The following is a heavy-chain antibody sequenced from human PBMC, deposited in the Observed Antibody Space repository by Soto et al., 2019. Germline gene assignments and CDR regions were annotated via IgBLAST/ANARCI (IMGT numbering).Heavy chain of an antibody. CDR1: GYTFTSYA. CDR2: INAGNGNT. D-gene: IGHD3-3*01. CDR3: ARGPAGITIFGVAPNWFDP. Sequence: SVKVSCKASGYTFTSYAMHWVRQAPGQRLEWMGWINAGNGNTKYSQKFQGRVTITRDTSASTAYMELSSLGSEDTAVYYCARGPAGITIFGVAPNWFDPWGQGTLVTVSS. V-gene: IGHV1-3*01. J-gene: IGHJ5*02.